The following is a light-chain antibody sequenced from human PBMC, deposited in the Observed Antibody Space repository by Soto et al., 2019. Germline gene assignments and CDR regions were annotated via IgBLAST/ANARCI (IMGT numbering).Light chain of an antibody. CDR3: QNYNIAPT. J-gene: IGKJ4*01. CDR2: AAS. V-gene: IGKV1-27*01. CDR1: QAISNY. Sequence: DIQMTQSPSSLSASVGDRVTITCRASQAISNYLAWYQQKPGKVPKLLLYAASTLQSGVPSRFSGSGSGTDFTLTISSLQPEDVETYYCQNYNIAPTFGGGTKVEIK.